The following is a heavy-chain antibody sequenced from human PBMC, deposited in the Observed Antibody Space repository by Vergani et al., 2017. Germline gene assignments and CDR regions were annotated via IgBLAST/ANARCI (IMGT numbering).Heavy chain of an antibody. CDR3: ARGHIAAAGTTWFDP. CDR2: ISWDGGST. V-gene: IGHV3-43*01. J-gene: IGHJ5*02. CDR1: GFTFDDYT. D-gene: IGHD6-13*01. Sequence: EVQLVESGGGLVKPGGSLRLSCAASGFTFDDYTMHWVRQAPGKGLEWVSLISWDGGSTYYADSVKGRFTISRDNSKNSLYLQMNSLRTEDTALYYCARGHIAAAGTTWFDPWGQGTLVTVSS.